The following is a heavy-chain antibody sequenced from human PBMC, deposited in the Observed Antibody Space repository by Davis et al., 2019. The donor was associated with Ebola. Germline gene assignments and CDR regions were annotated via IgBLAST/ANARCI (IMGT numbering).Heavy chain of an antibody. Sequence: SVKVSCKASGFTFTSSAMQWVRQARGQRLEWIGWIVVGSGNTNYAQKFQERVTITRDMSTSTAYMELSSLRSEDTAVYYCAPFGAAGNWFDPWGQGTLVTVSS. CDR3: APFGAAGNWFDP. CDR2: IVVGSGNT. CDR1: GFTFTSSA. J-gene: IGHJ5*02. V-gene: IGHV1-58*02. D-gene: IGHD6-13*01.